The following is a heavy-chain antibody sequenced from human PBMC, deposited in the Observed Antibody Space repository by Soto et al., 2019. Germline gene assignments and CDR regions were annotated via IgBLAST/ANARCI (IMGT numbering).Heavy chain of an antibody. CDR1: GFTFSSHA. CDR2: VSDSGVYT. J-gene: IGHJ4*02. CDR3: ANLIAATGTVY. V-gene: IGHV3-23*01. D-gene: IGHD6-13*01. Sequence: EVQLLESGGGLVQPGGSLRLSCAASGFTFSSHAMGWVRQAPGEGLEWVSSVSDSGVYTYYADSVKGRFTISRDNSKNTLYLQMNRLRAEDTAVYHCANLIAATGTVYWGQGTLVTASS.